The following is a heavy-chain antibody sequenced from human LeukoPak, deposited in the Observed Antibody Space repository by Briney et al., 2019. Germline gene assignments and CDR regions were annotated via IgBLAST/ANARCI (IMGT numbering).Heavy chain of an antibody. Sequence: SVKVSCKASGGTFSSYAISWVRQAPGQGLEWMGGIIPIFGTANYAQKFQGRVTITTDESTSTAYMELSSLRSEDTAVYYCASSRPDVYCSSTSCSFVYWGQGTLVTVSS. D-gene: IGHD2-2*01. CDR2: IIPIFGTA. CDR3: ASSRPDVYCSSTSCSFVY. CDR1: GGTFSSYA. V-gene: IGHV1-69*05. J-gene: IGHJ4*02.